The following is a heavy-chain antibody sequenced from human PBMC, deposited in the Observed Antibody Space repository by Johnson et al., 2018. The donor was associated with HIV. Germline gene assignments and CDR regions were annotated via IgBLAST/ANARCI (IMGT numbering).Heavy chain of an antibody. J-gene: IGHJ3*02. CDR2: ISYDGSNK. V-gene: IGHV3-30*04. CDR3: ARSLPDPHPEWALRPVYSFDI. D-gene: IGHD1-26*01. CDR1: GFTFSSYA. Sequence: QEKLVESGGGVVQPGRSLRLSCAASGFTFSSYAMHWVRQAPGKGLEWVAVISYDGSNKYYADSVKGRFTISRDNSKNTLYLQMNSLRAEDTAVYYCARSLPDPHPEWALRPVYSFDIWGQGTMLTVSS.